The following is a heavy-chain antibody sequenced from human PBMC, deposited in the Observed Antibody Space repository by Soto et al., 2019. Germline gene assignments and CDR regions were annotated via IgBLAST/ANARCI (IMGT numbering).Heavy chain of an antibody. D-gene: IGHD2-15*01. Sequence: QVQLVQSGAEVKKPGSSVKVSCKASGGTFSSYAISWVRQAPGQGLEWMGGIIPIFGTANYAQKFQGRVTITADESTSTAYMELSSLRSGDTAVYYCARANCSGGSCYSRFSYYYGMDVWGQGTTVTVSS. CDR2: IIPIFGTA. V-gene: IGHV1-69*01. CDR3: ARANCSGGSCYSRFSYYYGMDV. CDR1: GGTFSSYA. J-gene: IGHJ6*02.